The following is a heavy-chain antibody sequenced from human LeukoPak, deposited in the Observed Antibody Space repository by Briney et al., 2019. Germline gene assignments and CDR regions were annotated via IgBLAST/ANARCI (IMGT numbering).Heavy chain of an antibody. V-gene: IGHV1-2*06. CDR2: INPNSGGT. CDR3: ARDFERPDY. CDR1: GYTFTDYY. Sequence: ASVTVSCKASGYTFTDYYIHWVRQAPGQGLEWMGRINPNSGGTNYAQKFQGRVTMTRDTSISTAYMELRRLRPDDTAVYYCARDFERPDYWGQGTLVTVSS. J-gene: IGHJ4*02.